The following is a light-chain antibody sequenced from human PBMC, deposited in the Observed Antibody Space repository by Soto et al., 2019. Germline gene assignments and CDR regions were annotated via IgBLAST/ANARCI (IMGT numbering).Light chain of an antibody. CDR1: QDISNY. Sequence: DIQMTQSPSSLSASVGDRVTITCQASQDISNYLNWYQQKPGKAPKLLIYDASNLETGVPSRFSGSRTGTDFTFTISSLQPEDIETYYCQQYDNLPFTFGPGTKVDIK. CDR3: QQYDNLPFT. CDR2: DAS. J-gene: IGKJ3*01. V-gene: IGKV1-33*01.